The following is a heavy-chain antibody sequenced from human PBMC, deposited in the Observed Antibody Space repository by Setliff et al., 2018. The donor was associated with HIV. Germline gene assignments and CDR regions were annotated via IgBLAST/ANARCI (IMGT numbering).Heavy chain of an antibody. J-gene: IGHJ6*03. Sequence: PGGSLRLSCAASGFTFSSYEMNWVRQAPGKGLEWVSYIGRSGRNIHYADSVKGRFTVSRDNYRNTVFLQMNSLRMEDTAVFYCARDAGRWGSYYYFRYMDVWGKGTTVTVSS. V-gene: IGHV3-48*03. D-gene: IGHD3-16*01. CDR2: IGRSGRNI. CDR1: GFTFSSYE. CDR3: ARDAGRWGSYYYFRYMDV.